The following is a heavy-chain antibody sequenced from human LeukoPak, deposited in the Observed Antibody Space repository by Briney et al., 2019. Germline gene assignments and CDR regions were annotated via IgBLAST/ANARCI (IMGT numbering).Heavy chain of an antibody. CDR1: GFTFSIYW. CDR3: ARDEFGGASFEP. J-gene: IGHJ5*02. Sequence: GGSPRLSCAAPGFTFSIYWMSWVRQAPGKGLEWVANIKQDGSEKYYVDSVKGRFTISRDNAKNSLYLQMNGLRAEDTAVYYCARDEFGGASFEPWGQGTLVTVS. CDR2: IKQDGSEK. D-gene: IGHD3-16*01. V-gene: IGHV3-7*01.